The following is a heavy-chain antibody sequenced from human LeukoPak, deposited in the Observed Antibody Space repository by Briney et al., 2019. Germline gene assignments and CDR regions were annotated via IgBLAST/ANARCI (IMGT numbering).Heavy chain of an antibody. V-gene: IGHV3-33*01. CDR3: ARAYGDYRTLYFDC. D-gene: IGHD4-17*01. CDR1: GFTFSSYG. Sequence: PSGTLTLTCAASGFTFSSYGMHWVRQAPGKGLEWVAVIRYDGSNKYYADSVKGRFTISRDNSKNTLYLQMNSMRAEDTAVYYCARAYGDYRTLYFDCWGQGTLVTVSS. CDR2: IRYDGSNK. J-gene: IGHJ4*02.